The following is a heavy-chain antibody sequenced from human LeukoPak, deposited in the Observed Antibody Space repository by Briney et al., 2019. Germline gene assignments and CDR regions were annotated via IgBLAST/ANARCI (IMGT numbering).Heavy chain of an antibody. CDR1: GFTVSSNY. CDR2: ISGSGGAA. CDR3: AKAPAAATKYYYGMDV. D-gene: IGHD6-13*01. J-gene: IGHJ6*02. V-gene: IGHV3-23*01. Sequence: PGGSLRLSCAASGFTVSSNYMSWVRQAPGKGLEWVSAISGSGGAAYYADSVKGRFTISRDNSKNTLFLHMNSLRVEDTAVYYCAKAPAAATKYYYGMDVWGQGTTVTVSS.